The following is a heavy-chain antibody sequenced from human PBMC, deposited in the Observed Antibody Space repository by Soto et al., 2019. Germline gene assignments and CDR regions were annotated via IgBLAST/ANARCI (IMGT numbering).Heavy chain of an antibody. Sequence: QVQLVQSGTEVRKPGASVKVSCKASGYTFTTYGISWVRQAPGQGPEWMGWISPYNSKTTYAEKFQGRVTVTADTSTSTAYMELRRLTSDDTAMYYCARETRRNWFDPWGQGTLVTVSS. CDR2: ISPYNSKT. CDR3: ARETRRNWFDP. D-gene: IGHD4-17*01. J-gene: IGHJ5*02. CDR1: GYTFTTYG. V-gene: IGHV1-18*04.